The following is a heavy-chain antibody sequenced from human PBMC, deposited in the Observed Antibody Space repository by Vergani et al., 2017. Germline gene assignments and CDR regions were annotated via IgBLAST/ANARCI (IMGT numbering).Heavy chain of an antibody. J-gene: IGHJ4*02. CDR2: ISSSSTYI. CDR1: GFTFSSYS. D-gene: IGHD2-2*01. CDR3: ASARLLPAAHYYFDY. Sequence: EVQLVESGGGLVKPGGSLRLSCAASGFTFSSYSMNWVRQAPGKGLECVSSISSSSTYIYYADSVKGRFTISRANAKNSLYLQMNSLRAEDTAVYYCASARLLPAAHYYFDYWGQGTLVTVSS. V-gene: IGHV3-21*01.